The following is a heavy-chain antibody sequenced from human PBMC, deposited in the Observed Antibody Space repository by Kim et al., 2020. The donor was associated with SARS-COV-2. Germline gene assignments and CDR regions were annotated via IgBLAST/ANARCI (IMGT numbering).Heavy chain of an antibody. CDR3: ARWGNVNYYDIERSSPHKKRNSSPDYYFDY. CDR1: GYTFTGYY. V-gene: IGHV1-2*02. Sequence: ASVKVSCKASGYTFTGYYMHWVRQAPGQGLEWMGWINPNSGGTNYAQKFQGRVTMTRDTSISTAYMELSRLRSDDTAVYYCARWGNVNYYDIERSSPHKKRNSSPDYYFDYWGQGTLVTVSS. CDR2: INPNSGGT. D-gene: IGHD3-22*01. J-gene: IGHJ4*02.